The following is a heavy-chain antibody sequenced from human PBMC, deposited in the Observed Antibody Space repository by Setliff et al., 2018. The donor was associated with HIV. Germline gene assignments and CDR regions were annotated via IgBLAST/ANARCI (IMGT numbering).Heavy chain of an antibody. CDR3: ARGLSFYDPGGFDY. D-gene: IGHD3-22*01. V-gene: IGHV4-61*02. CDR1: GDSVRSSRYY. Sequence: SETLSLTCTVSGDSVRSSRYYWSWIRQPAGMGLEWIGRFDSSGSTNYNPSLKSRVTISVDTSKNQFSLKLSSVTAADTAVYYCARGLSFYDPGGFDYWGQGTLVTVSS. CDR2: FDSSGST. J-gene: IGHJ4*02.